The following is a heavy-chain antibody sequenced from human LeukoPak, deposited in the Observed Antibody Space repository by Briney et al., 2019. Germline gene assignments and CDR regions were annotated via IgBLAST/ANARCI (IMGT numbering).Heavy chain of an antibody. V-gene: IGHV1-18*01. Sequence: ASVKVSCKASGYTFTSYGISWVRQAPGQGLEWMGWISAYNGNTNYAQKLQGRVTMTTDTSTSTAYMELRSLRSDDAAVYYCARDPPQGATPRFTDYWGQGTLVTVSS. CDR3: ARDPPQGATPRFTDY. CDR2: ISAYNGNT. D-gene: IGHD1-26*01. CDR1: GYTFTSYG. J-gene: IGHJ4*02.